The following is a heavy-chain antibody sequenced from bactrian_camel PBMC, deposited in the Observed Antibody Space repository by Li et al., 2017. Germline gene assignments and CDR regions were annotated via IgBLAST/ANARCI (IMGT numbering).Heavy chain of an antibody. Sequence: HVQLVESGGGSVQAGGSLILSCAASGFTFTWESMSWARQAPGKEPEWVSSIGGDSAARGNSATRYADSVKGRFTISRDNDKNALYLQMDSLKTEDTAVYYCATAQQVAAGILRGQGTQVTVS. CDR1: GFTFTWES. CDR2: IGGDSAARGNSAT. D-gene: IGHD7*01. V-gene: IGHV3-2*01. CDR3: ATAQQVAAGIL. J-gene: IGHJ4*01.